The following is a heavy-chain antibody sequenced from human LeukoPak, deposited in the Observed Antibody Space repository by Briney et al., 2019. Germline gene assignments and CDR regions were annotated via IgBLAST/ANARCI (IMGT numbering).Heavy chain of an antibody. Sequence: ASVKVSCKASGYTFASYAMHWVRQAPGQRLEWMGWINAGNGNTKYSQKFQGRVTITRDTSASTAYMELSSLRSEDTAVYYCARDGEKILWFGVDTPNNWFDPWGQGTLVTVSS. CDR3: ARDGEKILWFGVDTPNNWFDP. CDR2: INAGNGNT. D-gene: IGHD3-10*01. CDR1: GYTFASYA. V-gene: IGHV1-3*01. J-gene: IGHJ5*02.